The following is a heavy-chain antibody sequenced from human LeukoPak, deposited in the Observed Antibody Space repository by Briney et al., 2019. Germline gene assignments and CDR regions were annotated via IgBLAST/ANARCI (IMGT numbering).Heavy chain of an antibody. V-gene: IGHV3-73*01. D-gene: IGHD3-3*01. CDR3: TRNNFWSVEVPV. CDR2: IRSKANNYAT. J-gene: IGHJ3*01. CDR1: GFTFSGSD. Sequence: GGSLRLSCAASGFTFSGSDMHRVRQASGKGLEWVGRIRSKANNYATAYAESVKGRFTISRDDSKNTAYLQMNSLKIEDTAVYYCTRNNFWSVEVPVWGQGTMVTVSS.